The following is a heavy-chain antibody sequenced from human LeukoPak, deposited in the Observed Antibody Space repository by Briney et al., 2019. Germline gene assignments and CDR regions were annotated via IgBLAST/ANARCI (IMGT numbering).Heavy chain of an antibody. V-gene: IGHV3-21*01. CDR1: GFPFSSYS. CDR3: ARDLVYCSGGSCYQRAFDY. Sequence: TGGSLRLSCAASGFPFSSYSMNWVRQAPGKGLEWVSSISSRSSYIFYAHSVKGRFTISRDNATNSLYLKMNSLRAEDSAVYYCARDLVYCSGGSCYQRAFDYWGQGTLVTVSS. J-gene: IGHJ4*02. CDR2: ISSRSSYI. D-gene: IGHD2-15*01.